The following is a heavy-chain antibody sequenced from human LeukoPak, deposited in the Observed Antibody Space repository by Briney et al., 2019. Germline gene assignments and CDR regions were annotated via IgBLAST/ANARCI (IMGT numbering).Heavy chain of an antibody. D-gene: IGHD3-22*01. CDR2: ISGRSGDT. Sequence: AGSLRLTCAASGFTFSPYAMSWVRQAPGKGLEWVSSISGRSGDTYYADSVKGRCTISRDNSKNTLYLEMNSLRAEDTAVYYCAKARYYFDSSGYSGLDSWGQGTLVTVSS. J-gene: IGHJ4*02. CDR1: GFTFSPYA. V-gene: IGHV3-23*01. CDR3: AKARYYFDSSGYSGLDS.